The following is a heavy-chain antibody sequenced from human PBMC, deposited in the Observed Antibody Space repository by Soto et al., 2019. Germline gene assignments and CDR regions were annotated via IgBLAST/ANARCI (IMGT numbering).Heavy chain of an antibody. J-gene: IGHJ4*02. CDR1: GFTFSNYA. Sequence: EVQLLESGGGLVQPGGSLRLSCAASGFTFSNYAMSWVRQAPGKGLEWVSAMSGSGGSTYYADSVKGRFTISRDNSKNTLYLQMNSLRAEYTAVYYCAKDLDCSSTSCYPDYWGQGTLVTVSS. D-gene: IGHD2-2*01. CDR3: AKDLDCSSTSCYPDY. CDR2: MSGSGGST. V-gene: IGHV3-23*01.